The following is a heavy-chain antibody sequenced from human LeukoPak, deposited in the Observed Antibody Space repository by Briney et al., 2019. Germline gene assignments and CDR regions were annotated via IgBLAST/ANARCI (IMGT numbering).Heavy chain of an antibody. D-gene: IGHD2-2*01. J-gene: IGHJ6*02. Sequence: VASVKVSCKASGYTFTSYAISWVRQAPGQGLEWMGGIIPIFGTANYAQKFQGRVTITADESTSTAYMELSSLRSEDTAVYYCARGFCSSTSCYGGDYYYYGMDVWGQGTTVTVSS. V-gene: IGHV1-69*13. CDR1: GYTFTSYA. CDR2: IIPIFGTA. CDR3: ARGFCSSTSCYGGDYYYYGMDV.